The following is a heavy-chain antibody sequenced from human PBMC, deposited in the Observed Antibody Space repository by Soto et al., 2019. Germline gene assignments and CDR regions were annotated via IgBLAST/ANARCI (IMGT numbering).Heavy chain of an antibody. Sequence: QVQLVQSGAEVKKPGASVRVSCKASGYTFTTYDINWVRQAAGQGLEWMGWMSPDSGTTGYAQKFQGRVTMTRDTSITTAYLELTSLKSEDTAVYYCSIGRPTTVVPIDVRRVANWFDPWGQGTLVNVSS. CDR1: GYTFTTYD. J-gene: IGHJ5*02. CDR3: SIGRPTTVVPIDVRRVANWFDP. V-gene: IGHV1-8*01. CDR2: MSPDSGTT. D-gene: IGHD3-10*02.